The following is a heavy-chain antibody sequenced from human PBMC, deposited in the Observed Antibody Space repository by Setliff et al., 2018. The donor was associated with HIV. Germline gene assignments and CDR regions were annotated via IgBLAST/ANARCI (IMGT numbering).Heavy chain of an antibody. V-gene: IGHV7-4-1*02. Sequence: GASVKVSCKASGYTLTTYGISWVRQAPGQGLEWMGWINTETGNPMYAQGFTGRFVFSLDTSVSTAYLQINSLKTEDTAMYYCARTTTRSCTGGSCYSGWFDPWGQGTLVTVSS. CDR2: INTETGNP. CDR1: GYTLTTYG. D-gene: IGHD2-15*01. J-gene: IGHJ5*02. CDR3: ARTTTRSCTGGSCYSGWFDP.